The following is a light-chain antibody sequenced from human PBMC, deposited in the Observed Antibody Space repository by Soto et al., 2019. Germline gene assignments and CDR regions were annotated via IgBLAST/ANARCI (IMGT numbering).Light chain of an antibody. J-gene: IGKJ4*01. CDR3: QQRSNWPT. CDR1: QSVNSY. Sequence: EIVLTQSPATLSLSPGERATLSCRASQSVNSYLAWYQQKPGQAPRLLIYDVSTRATGIPARFSGSGSETDFTLTISSLEPEDFAVYYCQQRSNWPTFGGGTKVDIK. V-gene: IGKV3-11*01. CDR2: DVS.